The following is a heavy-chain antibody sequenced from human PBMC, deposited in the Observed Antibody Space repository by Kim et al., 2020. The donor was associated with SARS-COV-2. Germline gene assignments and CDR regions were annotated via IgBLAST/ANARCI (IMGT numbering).Heavy chain of an antibody. D-gene: IGHD6-6*01. V-gene: IGHV4-30-2*01. CDR2: IYHSGST. CDR1: GGSISSGGYS. J-gene: IGHJ4*02. Sequence: SETLSLTCAVSGGSISSGGYSWSWIRQPPGKGLEWIGYIYHSGSTYYNPSLKSRVTISVDRSKNQFSLKLSSVTAADTAVYYCARGEWSSSALRFDYWGEGTLVTVSS. CDR3: ARGEWSSSALRFDY.